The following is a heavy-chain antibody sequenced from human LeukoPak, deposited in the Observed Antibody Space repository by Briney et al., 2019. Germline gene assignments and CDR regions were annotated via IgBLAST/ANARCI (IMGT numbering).Heavy chain of an antibody. CDR2: ITTSSTYT. V-gene: IGHV3-21*01. D-gene: IGHD5-24*01. CDR1: GFSFSSYN. J-gene: IGHJ4*02. Sequence: GGSLRLSCAASGFSFSSYNMNWVRQAPGKGLEWVSSITTSSTYTFYADSVKGRFTISRDNAKNSLYLQMNSLRAEDTAVYYCAKKSQPGVDMATIHFDHGGQGTLVTVSS. CDR3: AKKSQPGVDMATIHFDH.